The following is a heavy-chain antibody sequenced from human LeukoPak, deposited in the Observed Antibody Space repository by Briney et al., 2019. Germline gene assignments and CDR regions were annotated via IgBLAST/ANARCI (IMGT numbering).Heavy chain of an antibody. CDR2: ISSSGSVT. V-gene: IGHV3-48*01. Sequence: GGSLRLSCAASGFTFGSYSMNWVRQATVKGLEWVSHISSSGSVTYYGDSVKGRITISRDNAKNSVSLYMNSLRAEDSAVYYCARPGITAFDVWGQGTMVTVSS. D-gene: IGHD3-10*01. J-gene: IGHJ3*01. CDR3: ARPGITAFDV. CDR1: GFTFGSYS.